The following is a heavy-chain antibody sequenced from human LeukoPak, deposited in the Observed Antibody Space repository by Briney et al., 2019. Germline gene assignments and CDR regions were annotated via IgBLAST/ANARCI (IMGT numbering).Heavy chain of an antibody. CDR3: AAVDPIAGHSGYGAAGN. V-gene: IGHV1-18*01. CDR2: ISAYNGNT. Sequence: ASVKVSCKASGYTFTSYGISWVRQAPGQGLEWMGWISAYNGNTNYAQKLQGRVTMTTDTSTSTAYMELRSLRSDDTAVYYCAAVDPIAGHSGYGAAGNWGQGTLVTVCS. CDR1: GYTFTSYG. J-gene: IGHJ4*02. D-gene: IGHD5-12*01.